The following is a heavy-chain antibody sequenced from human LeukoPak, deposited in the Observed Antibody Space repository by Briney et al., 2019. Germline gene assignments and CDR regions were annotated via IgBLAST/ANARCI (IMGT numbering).Heavy chain of an antibody. CDR3: ASATMMNPRGYYYMDV. V-gene: IGHV4-4*02. J-gene: IGHJ6*03. Sequence: PSETLSLTCAVSGGSISSSNWWSWVRQPPGKGLEWIGEIYHSGSTNYNPSLKSRVTISVDKSKNQFSLKLSSVTAADTAVYYCASATMMNPRGYYYMDVWGKGTTVTVSS. CDR1: GGSISSSNW. CDR2: IYHSGST. D-gene: IGHD3-22*01.